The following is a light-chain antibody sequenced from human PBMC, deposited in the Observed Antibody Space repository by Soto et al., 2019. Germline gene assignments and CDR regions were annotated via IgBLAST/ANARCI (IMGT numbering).Light chain of an antibody. CDR1: SSDVGGYNY. Sequence: QSALTQPASVSGSPGQSITISCTGTSSDVGGYNYVSWYQQHPGKAPKLMIYDVSNRPSGVPDRLSGSKSGNTASLTVSGLQAEDEADYYCSSYGGSNTVVFGGGTKLTVL. V-gene: IGLV2-8*01. CDR3: SSYGGSNTVV. J-gene: IGLJ2*01. CDR2: DVS.